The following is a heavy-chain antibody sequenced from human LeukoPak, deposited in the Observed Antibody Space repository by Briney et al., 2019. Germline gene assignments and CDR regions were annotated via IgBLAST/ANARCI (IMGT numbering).Heavy chain of an antibody. CDR1: GGSISSGDYY. J-gene: IGHJ4*02. Sequence: SQTLSLTCTVSGGSISSGDYYWSWIRQPPGKGLECIGYIYYSGSTYYNPSLKSRVTISVDTSKNQFSLKLSSVTAADTAVYYCAREEAAAGFFDYWGQGTLVTVSS. D-gene: IGHD6-13*01. CDR3: AREEAAAGFFDY. CDR2: IYYSGST. V-gene: IGHV4-30-4*01.